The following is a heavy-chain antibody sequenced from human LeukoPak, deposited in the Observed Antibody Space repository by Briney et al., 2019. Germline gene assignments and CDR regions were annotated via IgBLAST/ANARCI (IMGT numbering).Heavy chain of an antibody. Sequence: GSLRLSCAASGFTFSSYSMNWVRQPPGKGLEWIGEINHSGSTNYNPSLKSRVTISVDTSKNQFSLKLSSVTAADTAVYYCARGLRFLEWLEDEYYFDYWGQGTLVTVSS. CDR3: ARGLRFLEWLEDEYYFDY. J-gene: IGHJ4*02. V-gene: IGHV4-34*01. CDR2: INHSGST. CDR1: GFTFSSYS. D-gene: IGHD3-3*01.